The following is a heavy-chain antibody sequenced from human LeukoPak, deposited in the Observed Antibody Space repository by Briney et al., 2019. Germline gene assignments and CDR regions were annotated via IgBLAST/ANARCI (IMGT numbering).Heavy chain of an antibody. CDR1: GYTFTSYG. Sequence: ASVKVSCKASGYTFTSYGISWVRQAPGQGLEWMGWSSAYNGNTNYAQKIQGRVTMTTDTSTSTAYMELRSLRSDDTAVYYCARDRSGVVVHPMDDAFDIWGQGTMVTVSS. V-gene: IGHV1-18*01. CDR3: ARDRSGVVVHPMDDAFDI. CDR2: SSAYNGNT. J-gene: IGHJ3*02. D-gene: IGHD2-15*01.